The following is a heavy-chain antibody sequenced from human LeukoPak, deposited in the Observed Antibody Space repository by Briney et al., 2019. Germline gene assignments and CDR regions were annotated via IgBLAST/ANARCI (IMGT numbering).Heavy chain of an antibody. CDR1: GFTFGTFG. Sequence: GGSLRLSCTASGFTFGTFGMHWVRQAPGKGLEWVAAISDDGSHQYYIDSVRGRFSISRDNSKNTVYLQMTSLRADDTAVYYCTKLNNYDDYWGHGTQVIVSS. D-gene: IGHD1/OR15-1a*01. V-gene: IGHV3-30*18. J-gene: IGHJ4*01. CDR2: ISDDGSHQ. CDR3: TKLNNYDDY.